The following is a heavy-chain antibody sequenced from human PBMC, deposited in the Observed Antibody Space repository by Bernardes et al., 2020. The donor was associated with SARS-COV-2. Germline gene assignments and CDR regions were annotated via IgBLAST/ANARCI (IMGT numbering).Heavy chain of an antibody. CDR3: ARKYYDILTGYPRKNHWYFDL. Sequence: GESLKISCKGSGYSFTSYWIGWVRQMPGKGLEWMGIIYPGDSDTRYSPSFQGQVTISADKSISTAYLQWSSLKASDTAMYYCARKYYDILTGYPRKNHWYFDLWGRGTLVTVSS. CDR2: IYPGDSDT. D-gene: IGHD3-9*01. CDR1: GYSFTSYW. V-gene: IGHV5-51*01. J-gene: IGHJ2*01.